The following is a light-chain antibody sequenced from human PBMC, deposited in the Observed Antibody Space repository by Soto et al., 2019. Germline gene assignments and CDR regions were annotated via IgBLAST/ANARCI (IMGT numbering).Light chain of an antibody. V-gene: IGKV1-5*03. CDR3: QQYKSYST. Sequence: DIQMTQSPSTLSASVGDRVTITCRASQGIRNDLGWYQQKPGKAPKLLIYKASSLESGVPSRFSGSGSGTEFTLTISSLQPDDFATYYCQQYKSYSTFGQGTKVDIK. CDR1: QGIRND. CDR2: KAS. J-gene: IGKJ1*01.